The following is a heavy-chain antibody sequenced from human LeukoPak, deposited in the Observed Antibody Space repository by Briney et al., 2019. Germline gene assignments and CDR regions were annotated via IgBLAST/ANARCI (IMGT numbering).Heavy chain of an antibody. V-gene: IGHV1-2*02. Sequence: GASVKVSCKASGYTFTGYYMHWVRQAPGQGLEWMGWINPNSGGTNYAQKFQGRVTMTRDTSISTAYMELSRLRSDDTAVYYCARDPRDTATPNDYWGQGTLVTVSS. CDR2: INPNSGGT. CDR1: GYTFTGYY. D-gene: IGHD5-18*01. J-gene: IGHJ4*02. CDR3: ARDPRDTATPNDY.